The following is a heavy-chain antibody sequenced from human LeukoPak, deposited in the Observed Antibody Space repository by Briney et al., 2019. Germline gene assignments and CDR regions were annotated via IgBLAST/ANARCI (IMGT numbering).Heavy chain of an antibody. V-gene: IGHV1-8*01. CDR2: MNPNRGNT. CDR3: ARGQGTGYSSGWDYYYMDV. J-gene: IGHJ6*03. CDR1: GYTFTSYD. D-gene: IGHD6-19*01. Sequence: ASVKVSCKASGYTFTSYDINWVRQATGQGLEWMGWMNPNRGNTGYAQKFQGRVTMTRNTSISTAYMELSSLRSEDTAVYYCARGQGTGYSSGWDYYYMDVWGKGTTVTVSS.